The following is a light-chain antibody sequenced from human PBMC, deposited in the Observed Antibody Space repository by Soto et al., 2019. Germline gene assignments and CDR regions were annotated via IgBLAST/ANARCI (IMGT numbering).Light chain of an antibody. V-gene: IGLV1-47*02. J-gene: IGLJ1*01. Sequence: QSVLTQPPSASGTPGQRVTISCSGSSSNIGSNYVYWYQQLPGTAPKPLIYSNNQRPSGVPDRFSGSKSGTSDSLAISGLRSEDEADYYCAAWDDSLSANYVFGTGTKVT. CDR2: SNN. CDR1: SSNIGSNY. CDR3: AAWDDSLSANYV.